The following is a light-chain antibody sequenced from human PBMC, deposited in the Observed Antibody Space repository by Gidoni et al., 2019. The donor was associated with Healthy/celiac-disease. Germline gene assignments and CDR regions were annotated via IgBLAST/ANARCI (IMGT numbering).Light chain of an antibody. V-gene: IGKV1-5*03. CDR2: KVS. CDR3: QQYNSYPTRT. Sequence: IQMNQSTSTLSASVGDRVTITCRARQIIISCLDWYQQKPGKAPKLMIYKVSSLESGVPSRFSGIGSGTEFTLTIRSLQPDDFATYYCQQYNSYPTRTFXQXTKVEIK. J-gene: IGKJ1*01. CDR1: QIIISC.